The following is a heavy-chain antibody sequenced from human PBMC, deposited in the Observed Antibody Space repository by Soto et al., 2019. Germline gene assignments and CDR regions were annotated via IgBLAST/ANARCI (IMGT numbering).Heavy chain of an antibody. J-gene: IGHJ4*02. V-gene: IGHV3-30-3*01. CDR2: ISYDGSNK. CDR3: ARDGPVAYDYYFDY. CDR1: GFTFSSYA. D-gene: IGHD3-3*01. Sequence: PGGSLRLSCAASGFTFSSYAMHWVRQAPGKGLEWVAVISYDGSNKYYADSVKGRFTISRDNSKNTLYLQMNSLRAEDTAVYYCARDGPVAYDYYFDYWGQGTLVTVSS.